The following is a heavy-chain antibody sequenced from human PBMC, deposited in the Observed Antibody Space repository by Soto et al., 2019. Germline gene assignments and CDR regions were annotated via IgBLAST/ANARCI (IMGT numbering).Heavy chain of an antibody. CDR3: ARGGYDFWRQSTYYMDV. V-gene: IGHV4-59*01. J-gene: IGHJ6*03. Sequence: SETLSLTCTVSGGSISSYYWSWIRQPPGKGLEWIGYIYYSGSTNYNPSLKSRVTISVDTSKNQFSLKLSSVTAADTAVYYCARGGYDFWRQSTYYMDVWGKGTTVTVS. D-gene: IGHD3-3*01. CDR2: IYYSGST. CDR1: GGSISSYY.